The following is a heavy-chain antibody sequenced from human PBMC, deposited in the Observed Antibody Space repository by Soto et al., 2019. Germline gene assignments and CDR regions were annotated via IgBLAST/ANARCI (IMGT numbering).Heavy chain of an antibody. V-gene: IGHV6-1*01. J-gene: IGHJ6*02. CDR2: TYYRSKWYT. Sequence: PSQTLSLTCAISGDSVASNSAAWNWIRQSPSRGLEWLGRTYYRSKWYTDYAESVKSRITINPDTSKNQVSLQLNSVTPEDTAVYYCARSEEDSDYYYYGMDVWGQGTTVTVSS. CDR3: ARSEEDSDYYYYGMDV. D-gene: IGHD2-15*01. CDR1: GDSVASNSAA.